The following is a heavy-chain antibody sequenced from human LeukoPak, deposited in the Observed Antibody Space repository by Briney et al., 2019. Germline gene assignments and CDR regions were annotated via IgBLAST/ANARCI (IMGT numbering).Heavy chain of an antibody. D-gene: IGHD4-11*01. CDR3: ARDPGEVTTAYYFDY. V-gene: IGHV1-69*13. CDR1: GGTFSSYA. CDR2: IIPIFGTA. Sequence: SVKVSCKASGGTFSSYAISWVRQAPGQGLEWMGGIIPIFGTANYAQKFQGRVTITADESTSTAYMELSSLRSEDTAVYYCARDPGEVTTAYYFDYWGQGTLVTVSS. J-gene: IGHJ4*02.